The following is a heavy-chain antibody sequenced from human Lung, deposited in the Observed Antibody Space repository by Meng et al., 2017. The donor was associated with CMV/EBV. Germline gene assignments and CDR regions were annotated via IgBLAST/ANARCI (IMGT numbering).Heavy chain of an antibody. Sequence: VQRQGSGTGLVKPSGDLSLTCGVSGVSNISNIRWTRVRQPPGKGLEWIGDIDDSESTNYNPSLNSRISISLDKSKNHFSLKVNSVTAADTAVYYCARGKQDAWELLAYWGQGALVTVSS. D-gene: IGHD1-26*01. V-gene: IGHV4-4*02. J-gene: IGHJ4*02. CDR2: IDDSEST. CDR3: ARGKQDAWELLAY. CDR1: GVSNISNIR.